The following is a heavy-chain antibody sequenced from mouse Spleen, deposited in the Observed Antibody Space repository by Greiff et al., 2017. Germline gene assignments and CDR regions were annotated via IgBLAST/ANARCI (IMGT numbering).Heavy chain of an antibody. J-gene: IGHJ1*01. CDR2: ISYSGST. Sequence: EVQLVESGPGLVKPSQSLSLTCTVTGYSITSDYAWNWIRQFPGNKLEWMGYISYSGSTSYNPSLKSRISITRDTSKNQFFLQLNSVTTEDTATYYCARSSYGYGYWYFDVWGAGTTVTVSS. CDR3: ARSSYGYGYWYFDV. CDR1: GYSITSDYA. D-gene: IGHD2-2*01. V-gene: IGHV3-2*02.